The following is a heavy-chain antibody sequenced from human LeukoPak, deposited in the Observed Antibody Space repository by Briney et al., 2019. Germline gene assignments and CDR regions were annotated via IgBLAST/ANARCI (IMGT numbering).Heavy chain of an antibody. J-gene: IGHJ6*03. Sequence: ASVKVSCKASGYTFTGYYMHWVRQAPGQGLEWMGWINPNSGGTNYAQKFQGRVTMTRDTSISTAYMELSRLRSDDTAVYYCARDLGSYGPNYYYYYMDVWGKGTTVTISS. CDR2: INPNSGGT. D-gene: IGHD5-18*01. V-gene: IGHV1-2*02. CDR3: ARDLGSYGPNYYYYYMDV. CDR1: GYTFTGYY.